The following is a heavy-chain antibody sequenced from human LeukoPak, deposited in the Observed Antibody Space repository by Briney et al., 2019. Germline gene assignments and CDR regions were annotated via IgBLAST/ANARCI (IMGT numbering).Heavy chain of an antibody. CDR1: GYTFTGYY. CDR3: AGVDTAMVAGGGDY. CDR2: INPNSGGT. J-gene: IGHJ4*02. Sequence: ASVKVSCKASGYTFTGYYMHWVRQAPGQGLEWMGWINPNSGGTNYAQKFQGRVTMTRDTSISTAYMELSRLRSDDTAVYYCAGVDTAMVAGGGDYWGQGTLVTVSS. V-gene: IGHV1-2*02. D-gene: IGHD5-18*01.